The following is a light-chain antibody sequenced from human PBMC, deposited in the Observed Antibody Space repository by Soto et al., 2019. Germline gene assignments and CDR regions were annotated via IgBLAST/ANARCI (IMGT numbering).Light chain of an antibody. CDR3: CSLTTSHTYV. Sequence: QSALTQPASVSGSPGQSITISCTGTSSDIGHYDYVSWYQQHPGKAPKLMIYHVTYRPSGASNRYSGSKSGNSASLTISGLQADDEADYYCCSLTTSHTYVFGSGTQLTVL. J-gene: IGLJ7*01. CDR1: SSDIGHYDY. V-gene: IGLV2-14*03. CDR2: HVT.